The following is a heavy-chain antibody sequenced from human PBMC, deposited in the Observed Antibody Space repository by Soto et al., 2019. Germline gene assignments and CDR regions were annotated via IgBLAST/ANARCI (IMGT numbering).Heavy chain of an antibody. V-gene: IGHV3-74*01. Sequence: EVQLVESGGGLVQPGGSLRLSCAASGFTFSSYWMHWVRQAPGKGLVWVSRINSDGSSTSYADSVKGRFTISRDNAKNPLYLQMNSLRAEDTAVYYCARDVTTLSLNWFDPWGQGTLVTVSS. CDR2: INSDGSST. D-gene: IGHD4-17*01. CDR3: ARDVTTLSLNWFDP. J-gene: IGHJ5*02. CDR1: GFTFSSYW.